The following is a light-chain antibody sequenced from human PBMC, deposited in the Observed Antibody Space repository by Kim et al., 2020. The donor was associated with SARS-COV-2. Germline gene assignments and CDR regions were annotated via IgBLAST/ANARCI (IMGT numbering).Light chain of an antibody. CDR2: DVS. CDR1: SSAGGGYNY. CDR3: SLFTSTSTSGV. Sequence: QSALTQPASVSGSPGQSITIYCTGTSSAGGGYNYVSWYQQLPGNAPKLLIYDVSKRPSGVSNRFSGSKSANTASLTISELQAADEADYYCSLFTSTSTSGVVGTGTKVTVL. J-gene: IGLJ1*01. V-gene: IGLV2-14*03.